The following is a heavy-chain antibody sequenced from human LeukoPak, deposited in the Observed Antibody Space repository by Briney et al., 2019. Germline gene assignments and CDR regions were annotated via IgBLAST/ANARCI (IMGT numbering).Heavy chain of an antibody. Sequence: GGSLRLSCAASGFTFSSYWMHWVRQATGKGLVWVSRINSDGSSKNYADSVKGRFTISRDNAKNTLYLQMNSLRAEDTAVYYCASVVSSSGYLKGDNYWGQGTLVTVSS. CDR3: ASVVSSSGYLKGDNY. J-gene: IGHJ4*02. CDR2: INSDGSSK. CDR1: GFTFSSYW. D-gene: IGHD3-22*01. V-gene: IGHV3-74*01.